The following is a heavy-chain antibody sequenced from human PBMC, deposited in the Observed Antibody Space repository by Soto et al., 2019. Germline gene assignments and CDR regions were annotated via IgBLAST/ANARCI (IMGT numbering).Heavy chain of an antibody. J-gene: IGHJ5*02. D-gene: IGHD1-26*01. Sequence: GASVKVSCKASGGTFSSYAISWVRQAPGQGLEWMGGINPNIGTTNYAQKFQGRVTMTADESTSTAYMELSRLRSDDTAVYYCASGSSTNWFAPWGQGTLVTVSS. V-gene: IGHV1-69*13. CDR2: INPNIGTT. CDR3: ASGSSTNWFAP. CDR1: GGTFSSYA.